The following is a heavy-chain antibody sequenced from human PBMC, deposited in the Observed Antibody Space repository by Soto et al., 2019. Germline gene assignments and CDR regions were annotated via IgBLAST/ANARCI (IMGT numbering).Heavy chain of an antibody. Sequence: EVQLLESGGGLVQPGGSLRLSCATSGITFSTYAMSWVRQAPGKGLEWVTSISGSGGYTYYADSVKGRLTISRDNSKNTLYVQMNSLRVEDTAVYYCATDCPLGELMADWGQGTLVTVSS. CDR3: ATDCPLGELMAD. D-gene: IGHD3-10*01. J-gene: IGHJ4*02. V-gene: IGHV3-23*01. CDR2: ISGSGGYT. CDR1: GITFSTYA.